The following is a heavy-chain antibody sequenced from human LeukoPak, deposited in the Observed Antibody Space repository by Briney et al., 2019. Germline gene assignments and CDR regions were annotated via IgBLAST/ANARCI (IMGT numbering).Heavy chain of an antibody. CDR2: ISYIGST. D-gene: IGHD4-17*01. CDR3: ASGQTTMTKGLDI. CDR1: GGSFSGDY. V-gene: IGHV4-59*01. J-gene: IGHJ3*02. Sequence: SETLSLTCTVSGGSFSGDYWSWIRQPPGKGLEWIGYISYIGSTNYNPSLKSRVTISVDTSKNQFSLKLSSVTAADTAVYYCASGQTTMTKGLDIWGQGTMATVSS.